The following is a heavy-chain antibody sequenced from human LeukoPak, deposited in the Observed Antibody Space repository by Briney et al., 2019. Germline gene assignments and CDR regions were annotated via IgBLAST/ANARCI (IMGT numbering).Heavy chain of an antibody. V-gene: IGHV1-69*06. Sequence: GASVKVSCKASGGIFNSFTVNWVRQAPGQGLEWMGGIIPFFGTANYAQKFQGRVTITADKSTSTAYMELSSLRSEDTAVYYCARGPSIGSGYSTPFDYWAREPWSPSPQ. D-gene: IGHD3-3*01. CDR3: ARGPSIGSGYSTPFDY. CDR2: IIPFFGTA. CDR1: GGIFNSFT. J-gene: IGHJ4*02.